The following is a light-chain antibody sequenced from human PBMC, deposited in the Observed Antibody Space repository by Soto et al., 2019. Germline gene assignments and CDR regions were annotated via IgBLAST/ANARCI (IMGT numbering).Light chain of an antibody. CDR1: QGISSY. J-gene: IGKJ5*01. Sequence: DIQLTQSPSFLSASVGYRFTITCRASQGISSYLAWYQQKPGKAPKLLIYVASTLQSGVPSRYSGSGSGTEFTLTISSLQPEDFATYYCQQLNSYPITFGQGKRREIK. V-gene: IGKV1-9*01. CDR3: QQLNSYPIT. CDR2: VAS.